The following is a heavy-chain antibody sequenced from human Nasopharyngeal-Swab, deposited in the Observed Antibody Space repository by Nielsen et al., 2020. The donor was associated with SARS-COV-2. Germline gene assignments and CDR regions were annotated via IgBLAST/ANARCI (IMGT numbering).Heavy chain of an antibody. Sequence: GGSLRLSCVVSGFTLSNYGMNWVRQAPGNGLEWVSSISSRSSYIYYADSLQGRFTISKDDAKNSLYLQMSSLRAEDTAVYYCARGSGYNGAFDIWGQGTMVTVSS. CDR1: GFTLSNYG. CDR2: ISSRSSYI. J-gene: IGHJ3*02. D-gene: IGHD3-22*01. CDR3: ARGSGYNGAFDI. V-gene: IGHV3-21*01.